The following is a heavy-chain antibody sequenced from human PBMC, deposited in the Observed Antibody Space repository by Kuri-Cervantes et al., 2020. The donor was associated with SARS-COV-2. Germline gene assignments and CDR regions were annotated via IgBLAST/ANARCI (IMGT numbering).Heavy chain of an antibody. CDR2: ISAYNGNT. Sequence: SVKVSCKASGYTFTSYGISWVRQAPGQGLEWMGWISAYNGNTNYAQKLQGRVTMTTDTSTSTAYMELRSLRSDDTAVYYCASSLLWFEEWGFFDIWGQGTMVTVSS. V-gene: IGHV1-18*01. CDR1: GYTFTSYG. D-gene: IGHD3-10*01. J-gene: IGHJ3*02. CDR3: ASSLLWFEEWGFFDI.